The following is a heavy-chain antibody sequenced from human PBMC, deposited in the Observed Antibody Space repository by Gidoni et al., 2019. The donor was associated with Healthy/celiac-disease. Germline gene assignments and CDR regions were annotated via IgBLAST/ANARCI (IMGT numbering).Heavy chain of an antibody. CDR3: ASRHYYYYYMDV. CDR2: IYSGGST. J-gene: IGHJ6*03. CDR1: GFTVSSNY. V-gene: IGHV3-53*01. Sequence: EVQLVESGGGLIQPGGSLRLSCAASGFTVSSNYMIWVRQAPGKGLEWVSVIYSGGSTYYADSVKGRFTISRDNSKNTLYLQMNSLRAEDTAVYYCASRHYYYYYMDVWGKGTTVTVSS.